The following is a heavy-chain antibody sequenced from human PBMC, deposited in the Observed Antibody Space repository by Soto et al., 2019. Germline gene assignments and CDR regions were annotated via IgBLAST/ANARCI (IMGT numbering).Heavy chain of an antibody. J-gene: IGHJ4*02. D-gene: IGHD2-15*01. Sequence: SETLSLTCTVSGGSISSSSYYWGWIRQPPGKGLEWIGSIYYSGSTYYNPSLKSRVTISVDTSKNQFSLKLSSVTAADTAVYYCASLGYCSGGSCDDFDYWSQGTLVTVSS. CDR3: ASLGYCSGGSCDDFDY. CDR1: GGSISSSSYY. V-gene: IGHV4-39*01. CDR2: IYYSGST.